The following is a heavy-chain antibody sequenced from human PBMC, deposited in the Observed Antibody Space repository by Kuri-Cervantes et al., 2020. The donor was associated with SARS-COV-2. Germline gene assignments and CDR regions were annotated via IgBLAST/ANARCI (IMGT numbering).Heavy chain of an antibody. V-gene: IGHV3-15*07. Sequence: LSLTCAASGFTFSHAWMNWVRQAPGKGLEWVGRIKSKTDGGTTDYAAPVKGRFTISRDDSKNTLYLQMNSLKTEDTAVYYCTTERSYYDFWSGYFGYFDYWGQGTLVTVSS. D-gene: IGHD3-3*01. CDR3: TTERSYYDFWSGYFGYFDY. CDR2: IKSKTDGGTT. J-gene: IGHJ4*02. CDR1: GFTFSHAW.